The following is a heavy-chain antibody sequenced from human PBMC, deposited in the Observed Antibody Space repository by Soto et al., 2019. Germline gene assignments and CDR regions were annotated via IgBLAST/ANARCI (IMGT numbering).Heavy chain of an antibody. CDR1: VFSLSTSGVG. J-gene: IGHJ5*02. Sequence: QITLKESGPTLGKPTQTLTLTCTFSVFSLSTSGVGVGWIRQPPGKALEWLAVIDWDDDKRYSPSLKSRLTFTKDTSKNQVVLTMTNVDPVDTATYYCSHTMAVAGKRWFDPWGQGTLVTVSS. D-gene: IGHD6-19*01. V-gene: IGHV2-5*02. CDR2: IDWDDDK. CDR3: SHTMAVAGKRWFDP.